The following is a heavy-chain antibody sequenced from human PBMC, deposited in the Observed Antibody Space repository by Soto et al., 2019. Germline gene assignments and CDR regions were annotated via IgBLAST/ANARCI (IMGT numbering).Heavy chain of an antibody. CDR3: ARGLPTVVTVDY. CDR2: IIPIFGTA. V-gene: IGHV1-69*13. CDR1: GGTFSSYA. J-gene: IGHJ4*02. Sequence: ASVKVSCKASGGTFSSYAISWVRQAPGQGLEWMGGIIPIFGTANYAQKFQGRVTITADESTSTAYMELSSLRSEDTAVYYCARGLPTVVTVDYWGQGTLVTVS. D-gene: IGHD4-17*01.